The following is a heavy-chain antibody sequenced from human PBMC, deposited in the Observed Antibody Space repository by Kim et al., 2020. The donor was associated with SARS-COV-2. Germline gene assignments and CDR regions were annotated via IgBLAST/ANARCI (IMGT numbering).Heavy chain of an antibody. Sequence: GGSLRLSCAASGFTFDDYTMHWVRQAPGKGLEWVSLISWDGGSTYYADSVKGRFTISRDNSKNSLYLQMNSLRTEDTALYYCAKGAEGLVVTAYFDYWGQGTLVTVSS. D-gene: IGHD2-21*02. V-gene: IGHV3-43*01. CDR3: AKGAEGLVVTAYFDY. CDR2: ISWDGGST. CDR1: GFTFDDYT. J-gene: IGHJ4*02.